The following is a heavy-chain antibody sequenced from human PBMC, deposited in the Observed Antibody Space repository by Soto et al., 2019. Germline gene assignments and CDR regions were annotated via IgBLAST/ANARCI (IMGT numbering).Heavy chain of an antibody. J-gene: IGHJ6*02. V-gene: IGHV3-23*01. CDR1: GFTFSSYA. Sequence: PGGSLRLSCAASGFTFSSYAMSWVRQAPGKGLEWVSAISGSGGSTYYADSVKGRFTISRDNSKSTLYLQMNSLRAEDTALYYYAKGRSYYYYYGVDVWGQGTTVTVSS. CDR2: ISGSGGST. CDR3: AKGRSYYYYYGVDV.